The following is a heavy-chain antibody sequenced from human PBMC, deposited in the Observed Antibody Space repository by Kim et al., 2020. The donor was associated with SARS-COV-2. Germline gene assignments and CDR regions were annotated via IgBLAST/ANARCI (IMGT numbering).Heavy chain of an antibody. D-gene: IGHD3-22*01. Sequence: SVKVSCKASGGTVSNYAISWVRQAPGQGLEWMGGIIPIFGTANHAQKFQGRVTITADESTSTAYMELSSLRSEDTAVYYCARDSGYYDSSGSPRDYYYGMDVWGQGTTVPVSS. CDR3: ARDSGYYDSSGSPRDYYYGMDV. CDR2: IIPIFGTA. V-gene: IGHV1-69*13. J-gene: IGHJ6*02. CDR1: GGTVSNYA.